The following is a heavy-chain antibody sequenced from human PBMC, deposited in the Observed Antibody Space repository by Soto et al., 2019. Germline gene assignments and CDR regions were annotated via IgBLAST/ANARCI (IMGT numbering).Heavy chain of an antibody. D-gene: IGHD3-3*01. CDR1: GFSLTTSGVG. V-gene: IGHV2-5*02. CDR2: MYWDDDK. J-gene: IGHJ4*02. CDR3: AHRVLRTVFGLVTTTAIYFDF. Sequence: QITLKESGPTVVKPTETLTLTCTFSGFSLTTSGVGVGWVRQSPGKAPEWLALMYWDDDKRYSTSLKRRLTITKDTSNNQVVLTMANVDPADTATYYCAHRVLRTVFGLVTTTAIYFDFWGQGTPVVVSS.